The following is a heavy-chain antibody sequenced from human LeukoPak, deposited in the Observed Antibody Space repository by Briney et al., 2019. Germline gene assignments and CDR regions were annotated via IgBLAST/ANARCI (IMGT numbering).Heavy chain of an antibody. CDR2: IFCSGST. CDR1: GGSISSYY. Sequence: SETLSLTCTVSGGSISSYYWNWLQKPPGEGLEWIGYIFCSGSTYYNPSLKSRVTISVDTSKNQFSLMLGSVTAADTAIYYCARGRFNYGYGYWGQGTLVTVSS. CDR3: ARGRFNYGYGY. J-gene: IGHJ4*02. V-gene: IGHV4-59*01. D-gene: IGHD5-18*01.